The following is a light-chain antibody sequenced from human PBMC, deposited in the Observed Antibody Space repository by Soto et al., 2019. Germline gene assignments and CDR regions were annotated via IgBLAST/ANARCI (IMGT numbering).Light chain of an antibody. CDR1: SSNIGAGYA. Sequence: QSVLTHPPSVSWAPGHRVTISCTGSSSNIGAGYAVHWYQKLPGTGPKLLIYNNAIRPSGVPDRFSGSRSGTSASLAITGLQAEDEADYYCQSHDNSLSGFYVFGTGTKVTVL. CDR3: QSHDNSLSGFYV. V-gene: IGLV1-40*01. CDR2: NNA. J-gene: IGLJ1*01.